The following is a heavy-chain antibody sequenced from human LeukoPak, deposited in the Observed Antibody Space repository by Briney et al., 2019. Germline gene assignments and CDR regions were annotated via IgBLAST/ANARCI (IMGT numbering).Heavy chain of an antibody. Sequence: PSETLSLTCIVSGGSISSGTFYWGWIRQPPGKGLEWIGSIYSSGSTYYNPSLKSRVIIIIDTPKNHFSLTLSSVTAADTAVYYCARSDGYGLVGIWGQGTMVTVSS. D-gene: IGHD3-10*01. CDR1: GGSISSGTFY. CDR2: IYSSGST. CDR3: ARSDGYGLVGI. V-gene: IGHV4-39*07. J-gene: IGHJ3*02.